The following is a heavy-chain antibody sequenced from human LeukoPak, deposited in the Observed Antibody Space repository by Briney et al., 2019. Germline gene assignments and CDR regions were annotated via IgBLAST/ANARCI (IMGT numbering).Heavy chain of an antibody. CDR1: GGSISSSSYY. CDR2: ICYSGST. V-gene: IGHV4-39*01. D-gene: IGHD4-17*01. Sequence: PSETLSLTCTVSGGSISSSSYYWGWIRQPPGKGLEWIGSICYSGSTYYNPSLKSRVTISVDTSKNQFSLKLSSVTAADTAVYYCARHPTADYGETYYFDYWGQGTLVTVSS. J-gene: IGHJ4*02. CDR3: ARHPTADYGETYYFDY.